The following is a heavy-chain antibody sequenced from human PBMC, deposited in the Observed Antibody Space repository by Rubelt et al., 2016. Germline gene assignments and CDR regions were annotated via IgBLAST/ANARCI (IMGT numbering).Heavy chain of an antibody. CDR2: IYYSGTT. CDR1: IGSISSSSYY. CDR3: VRHGPGYSYGYFDY. J-gene: IGHJ4*02. D-gene: IGHD5-18*01. V-gene: IGHV4-39*01. Sequence: QLQLQESGPGLVKPSETLSLTCTVSIGSISSSSYYWGWIRQPPGKGLELIGSIYYSGTTYYNPSLKSRVTISVDTAKNQGALKLSSVTAADTAVYYCVRHGPGYSYGYFDYWGQGTLVTVSS.